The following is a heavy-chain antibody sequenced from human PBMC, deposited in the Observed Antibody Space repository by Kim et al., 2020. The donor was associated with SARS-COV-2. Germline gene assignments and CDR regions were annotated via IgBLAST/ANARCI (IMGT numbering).Heavy chain of an antibody. D-gene: IGHD6-19*01. CDR1: GGSISSSSYY. Sequence: SETLSLTCTVSGGSISSSSYYWGWIRQPPGKGLEWIGSIYYSGSTYYNPSLKSRVTISVDTSKNQFSLKLSSVTAADTAVYYCARRYSSGWYMEDFRFDPWGQGTLVTVSS. CDR2: IYYSGST. CDR3: ARRYSSGWYMEDFRFDP. V-gene: IGHV4-39*01. J-gene: IGHJ5*02.